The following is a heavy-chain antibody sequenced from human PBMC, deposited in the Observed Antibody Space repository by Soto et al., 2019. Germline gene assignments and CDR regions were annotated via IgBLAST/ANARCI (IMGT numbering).Heavy chain of an antibody. Sequence: QVQLVQSGAEVKKPGSSVKVSCKASGGTFSSYAISWVRQAPGQGLEWMGGIIPIFGTANYAQKFQGRVTITADESTSTAYMELSSLRSDDTAVYYCARGLAPGYCSSTSCYTSHYWGQGTLVTVSS. V-gene: IGHV1-69*01. CDR1: GGTFSSYA. CDR3: ARGLAPGYCSSTSCYTSHY. CDR2: IIPIFGTA. J-gene: IGHJ4*02. D-gene: IGHD2-2*02.